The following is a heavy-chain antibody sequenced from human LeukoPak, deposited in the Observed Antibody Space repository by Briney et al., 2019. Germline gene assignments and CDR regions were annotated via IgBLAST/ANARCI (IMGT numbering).Heavy chain of an antibody. D-gene: IGHD3-9*01. Sequence: GGSLRLSCAASGFTFSSYAMSWVRQAPGKGLEWVSAISGSGGSTYYADSVKGRFTISRDNSKNTLYLQMNSLRAEDTAVYYCAKDASRYYDILTGYPPPQDVWGQGTTVTVSS. CDR3: AKDASRYYDILTGYPPPQDV. CDR1: GFTFSSYA. V-gene: IGHV3-23*01. CDR2: ISGSGGST. J-gene: IGHJ6*02.